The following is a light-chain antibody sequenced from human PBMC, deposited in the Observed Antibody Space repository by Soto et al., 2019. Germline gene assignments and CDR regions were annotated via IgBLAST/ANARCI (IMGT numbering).Light chain of an antibody. CDR1: RSISNY. J-gene: IGKJ3*01. Sequence: DIQMTQSPSSLSASVGDAVSLTCRASRSISNYLNWYQQKPGRAPKLLISGASSLQRGVPSRFSGSGSGTTFTLTITRLQPEDFAIYFCQQSYTAPYTFGPGTKVEIK. V-gene: IGKV1-39*01. CDR3: QQSYTAPYT. CDR2: GAS.